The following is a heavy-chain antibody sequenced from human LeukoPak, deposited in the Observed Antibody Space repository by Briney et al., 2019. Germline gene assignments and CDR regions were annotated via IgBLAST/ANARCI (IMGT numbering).Heavy chain of an antibody. CDR1: AYTFTSYY. V-gene: IGHV1-46*01. Sequence: VASVTVSCKASAYTFTSYYMHWVRQAPGQGLEWMGIINPSGGSTSYAQKFQGRVTMTRDTSTSTVYMELSSLRSEDTAVYYCARDGASSSSVRKGQYYFDYWGRGTLVTVSS. D-gene: IGHD6-6*01. CDR2: INPSGGST. CDR3: ARDGASSSSVRKGQYYFDY. J-gene: IGHJ4*02.